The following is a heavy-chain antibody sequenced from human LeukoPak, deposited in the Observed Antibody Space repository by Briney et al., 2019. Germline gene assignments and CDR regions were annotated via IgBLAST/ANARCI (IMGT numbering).Heavy chain of an antibody. D-gene: IGHD1-14*01. CDR1: GGSISSGDYY. CDR3: ARDRNAGDDRFDY. V-gene: IGHV4-31*03. CDR2: IYYSGST. Sequence: SQTLSLTCTVSGGSISSGDYYWSWIRQHPGKGLEWIGYIYYSGSTYYNPSLKSRVTISVDTSKNQFSLKLSSVTAADTAVYYCARDRNAGDDRFDYWGQGTLVTVSS. J-gene: IGHJ4*02.